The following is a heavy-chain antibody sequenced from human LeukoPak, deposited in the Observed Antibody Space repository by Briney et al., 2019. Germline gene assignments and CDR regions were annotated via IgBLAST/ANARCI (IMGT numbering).Heavy chain of an antibody. Sequence: SVKVSCKASGGTFSSYAISWVRQAPGQGLEWMGRIIPIFGTANYAQKFQGRVTIITDESTSTAYMDLSSLRSEDTAVYYCARARDDYGEYHAFDIWGQGTMVTVSS. CDR2: IIPIFGTA. CDR3: ARARDDYGEYHAFDI. V-gene: IGHV1-69*05. J-gene: IGHJ3*02. CDR1: GGTFSSYA. D-gene: IGHD4-17*01.